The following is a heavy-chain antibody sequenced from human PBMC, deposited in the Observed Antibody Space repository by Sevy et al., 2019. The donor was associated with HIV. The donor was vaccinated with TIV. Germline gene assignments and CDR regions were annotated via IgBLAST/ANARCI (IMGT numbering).Heavy chain of an antibody. CDR1: GFTVSNYA. J-gene: IGHJ4*02. Sequence: GGSLRLSCAASGFTVSNYAMNWVRQAPGKGLEWVSGISGSGGSRDKTNYADSMKGRFTISRDDSKNTLYVQLNSLRAEETAIYYCARKYDSSGYFDYWGQGTLVTVSS. CDR3: ARKYDSSGYFDY. V-gene: IGHV3-23*01. D-gene: IGHD3-22*01. CDR2: ISGSGGSRDKT.